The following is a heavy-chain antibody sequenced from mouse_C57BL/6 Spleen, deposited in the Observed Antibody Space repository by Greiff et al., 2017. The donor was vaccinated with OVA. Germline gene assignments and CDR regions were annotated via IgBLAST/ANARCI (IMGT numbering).Heavy chain of an antibody. CDR3: ARPGYDGYPSWFAY. CDR1: GYAFTNYL. J-gene: IGHJ3*01. Sequence: QVQLQQSGAELVRPGTSVKVSCKASGYAFTNYLIEWVKQRPGQGLEWIGVINPGSGGTNYNEKFKGKATLTADKSSSTAYMQLSSLTSEDSAVYFCARPGYDGYPSWFAYWGQGTLVTVSA. CDR2: INPGSGGT. D-gene: IGHD2-3*01. V-gene: IGHV1-54*01.